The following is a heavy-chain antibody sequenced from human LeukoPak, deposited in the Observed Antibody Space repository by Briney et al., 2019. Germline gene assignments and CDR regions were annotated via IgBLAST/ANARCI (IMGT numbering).Heavy chain of an antibody. J-gene: IGHJ4*02. Sequence: PSETLSLTCTVSGGSISSGDYYWSWIRQPPGKGLEWIGYIYYSGSTYYNPSLKSRVTISVDTSKNQFSLKLSSVTAADTAVYYCARVPTSLLWFGEFDYWGQGTLVTVSS. CDR3: ARVPTSLLWFGEFDY. CDR2: IYYSGST. D-gene: IGHD3-10*01. V-gene: IGHV4-30-4*01. CDR1: GGSISSGDYY.